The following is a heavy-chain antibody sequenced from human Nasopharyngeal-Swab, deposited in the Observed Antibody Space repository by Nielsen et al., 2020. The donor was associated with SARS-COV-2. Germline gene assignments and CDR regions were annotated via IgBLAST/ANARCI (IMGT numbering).Heavy chain of an antibody. V-gene: IGHV4-59*08. D-gene: IGHD3-22*01. CDR3: AGLKESSTYYYLYYFDY. Sequence: WIRQPPGKRLEWIGYIYYSGSTNYNPSLKSRVTISVDTSKNQFSLKLSSVTAADTAVYYCAGLKESSTYYYLYYFDYWGQGTLVTVSS. J-gene: IGHJ4*02. CDR2: IYYSGST.